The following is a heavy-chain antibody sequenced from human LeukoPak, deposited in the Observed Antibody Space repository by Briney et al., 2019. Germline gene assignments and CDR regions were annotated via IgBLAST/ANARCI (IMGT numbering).Heavy chain of an antibody. CDR1: GGSFSGYY. Sequence: SETLSLTCAVYGGSFSGYYWSWIRQPPGKGLEWIGEINHSGSTNYNPSLKSRVTISVDTPKNQFSLKLSSVTAADTAVYYCARGVSGYFPAYFGYWGQGTLVTVSS. J-gene: IGHJ4*02. CDR3: ARGVSGYFPAYFGY. D-gene: IGHD3-22*01. V-gene: IGHV4-34*01. CDR2: INHSGST.